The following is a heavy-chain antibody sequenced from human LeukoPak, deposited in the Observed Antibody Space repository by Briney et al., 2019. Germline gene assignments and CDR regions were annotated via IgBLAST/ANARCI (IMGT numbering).Heavy chain of an antibody. CDR3: TTEGCTSISCYTVDL. J-gene: IGHJ5*02. D-gene: IGHD2-2*02. V-gene: IGHV5-51*01. CDR1: GYSFNNNW. Sequence: NPGESLKISCQGAGYSFNNNWRGWVRQMSGKGLAGVGIIHPGSSETRYCPSFEGQGTISVNKSNTSASLQRRSLNASDSAMYSCTTEGCTSISCYTVDLWGQGTLVTVSS. CDR2: IHPGSSET.